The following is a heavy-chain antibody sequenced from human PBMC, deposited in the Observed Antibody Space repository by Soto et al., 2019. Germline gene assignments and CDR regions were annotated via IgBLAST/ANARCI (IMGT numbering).Heavy chain of an antibody. CDR2: ISGSGGST. Sequence: PGGSLRLSCAASVFTFSSYAMSWFRQAPGKGLEWVSAISGSGGSTYYADSVKGRFTISRDNSKNTLYLQMNSLRAEDTAVYYCAKDRSGSFDYWGQGTLVTVSS. CDR1: VFTFSSYA. J-gene: IGHJ4*02. V-gene: IGHV3-23*01. D-gene: IGHD1-26*01. CDR3: AKDRSGSFDY.